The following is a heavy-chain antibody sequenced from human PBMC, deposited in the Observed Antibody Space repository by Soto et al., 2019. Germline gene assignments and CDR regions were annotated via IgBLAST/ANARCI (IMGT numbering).Heavy chain of an antibody. CDR3: AKVRDSGSYIDF. V-gene: IGHV3-30*18. CDR2: ISYDGSNK. CDR1: GFTFSSYG. Sequence: PGGSLRLSCAASGFTFSSYGMHWVRQAPGKGLEWVAVISYDGSNKYYADSVKGRFTISRDNSKNTLYLQMNSLRAEDTAVYYFAKVRDSGSYIDFRGQGILVT. D-gene: IGHD2-21*02. J-gene: IGHJ4*03.